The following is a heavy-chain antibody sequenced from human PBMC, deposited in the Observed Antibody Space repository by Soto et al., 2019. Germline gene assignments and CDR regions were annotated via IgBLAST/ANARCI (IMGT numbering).Heavy chain of an antibody. V-gene: IGHV6-1*01. CDR2: TYYRSRWYN. CDR3: ARGGVLRFLEWLGEGMDF. D-gene: IGHD3-3*01. Sequence: PSQTLSLTCAISGDSVSSNSATWSWIRQSPSRGLEWLGRTYYRSRWYNGYAVSVKSRITINPDTSKNQFSLQLNSVTPEDTAVYYCARGGVLRFLEWLGEGMDFWGQGTKVTVSS. CDR1: GDSVSSNSAT. J-gene: IGHJ6*02.